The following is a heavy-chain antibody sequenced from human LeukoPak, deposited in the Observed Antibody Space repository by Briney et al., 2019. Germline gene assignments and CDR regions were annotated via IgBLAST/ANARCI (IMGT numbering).Heavy chain of an antibody. V-gene: IGHV3-23*01. Sequence: GGSLRLSCAASGFTFSSYAMSWVRQAPGKGLERVSAISGSGGSTYYADSVKGRFTISRDNSKNTLYLQMNSLRAEDTAVYYCAKDGYYDSGGYYYDAFHIWGQGTMVTVSS. CDR2: ISGSGGST. D-gene: IGHD3-22*01. J-gene: IGHJ3*02. CDR1: GFTFSSYA. CDR3: AKDGYYDSGGYYYDAFHI.